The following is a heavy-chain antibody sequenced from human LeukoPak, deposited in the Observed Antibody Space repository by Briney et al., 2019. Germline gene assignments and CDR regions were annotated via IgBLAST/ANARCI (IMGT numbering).Heavy chain of an antibody. CDR3: ARWSNDFWGSRIDY. V-gene: IGHV4-61*05. J-gene: IGHJ4*02. CDR2: IYYSGST. Sequence: PSETLSLTCSVSGGSISSSSFYWGWLRQPPGKGLEWIGYIYYSGSTNYNPALKSRVTISVDTSKNQFSLRLSSVTAADTAVYYCARWSNDFWGSRIDYWGQGTLVTVSS. CDR1: GGSISSSSFY. D-gene: IGHD3-3*01.